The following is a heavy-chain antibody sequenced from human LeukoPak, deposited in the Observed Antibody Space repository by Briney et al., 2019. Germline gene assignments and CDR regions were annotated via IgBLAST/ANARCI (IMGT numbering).Heavy chain of an antibody. CDR3: ATDKAPLYSGYDWDLDF. CDR2: ISWNSAYI. V-gene: IGHV3-9*01. D-gene: IGHD5-12*01. Sequence: GRSLRLSCAASGFTFHHYAIHWVRQVPGKGLEWVSGISWNSAYIGYADSVKGRFTISRDNAKNSVYLQMNSLRAEDTALYYCATDKAPLYSGYDWDLDFWGQGTMVTVSS. CDR1: GFTFHHYA. J-gene: IGHJ4*02.